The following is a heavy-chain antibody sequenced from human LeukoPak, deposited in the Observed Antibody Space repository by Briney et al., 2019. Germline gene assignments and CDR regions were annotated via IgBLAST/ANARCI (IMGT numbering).Heavy chain of an antibody. CDR3: ARGPNIVPDY. D-gene: IGHD2/OR15-2a*01. V-gene: IGHV1-18*04. J-gene: IGHJ4*02. CDR1: GYTFTGYY. CDR2: ISAYNGNT. Sequence: APVKVSCKASGYTFTGYYMHWVRQAPGQGLEWMGWISAYNGNTNYAQKLQGRVTMTTDTSTSTAYMELRSLRSDDTAVYYCARGPNIVPDYWGQGTLVTVSS.